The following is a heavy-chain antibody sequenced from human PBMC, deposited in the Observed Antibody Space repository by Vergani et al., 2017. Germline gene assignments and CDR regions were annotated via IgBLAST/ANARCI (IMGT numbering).Heavy chain of an antibody. CDR1: GGSLSISSYY. D-gene: IGHD6-13*01. CDR2: IYYSGST. J-gene: IGHJ6*02. Sequence: QLQLQESGPGLVKPSDTLSLTSTVSGGSLSISSYYWGWIRQPPGKGLGWIGGIYYSGSTYYNPSLKSRVTISVDTSKNQFSLKLSSVTAADTAVYYCARRSSSYYYYYGMDFWGQGTTVTVSS. CDR3: ARRSSSYYYYYGMDF. V-gene: IGHV4-39*07.